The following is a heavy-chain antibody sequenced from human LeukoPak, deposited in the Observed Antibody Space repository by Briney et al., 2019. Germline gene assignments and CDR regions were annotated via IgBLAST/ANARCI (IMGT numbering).Heavy chain of an antibody. J-gene: IGHJ4*02. Sequence: GESLKISCQASGDTFTNYWIAWVRPMPGKGLEWMGIIYPGDSDTRYSPSVEGQVTISVDKSISTAFLQWSSLKASDTAMYYCARGGVFSSSWFAYFDYWGQGTLVTVSS. CDR2: IYPGDSDT. D-gene: IGHD6-13*01. V-gene: IGHV5-51*01. CDR3: ARGGVFSSSWFAYFDY. CDR1: GDTFTNYW.